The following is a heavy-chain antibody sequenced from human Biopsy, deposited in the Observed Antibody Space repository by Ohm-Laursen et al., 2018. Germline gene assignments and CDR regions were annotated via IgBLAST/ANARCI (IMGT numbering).Heavy chain of an antibody. V-gene: IGHV3-21*01. Sequence: SLRLSCAASGFSVSSYDMNWVRQAPGKGLEWISYISETSSHIYDAGSVRGRFTVARDIAKNSLYLQLNSLRVEDTAVYNCARDSSRRAREGGMDVWGQGTTVTVSS. CDR3: ARDSSRRAREGGMDV. CDR1: GFSVSSYD. J-gene: IGHJ6*02. CDR2: ISETSSHI. D-gene: IGHD6-6*01.